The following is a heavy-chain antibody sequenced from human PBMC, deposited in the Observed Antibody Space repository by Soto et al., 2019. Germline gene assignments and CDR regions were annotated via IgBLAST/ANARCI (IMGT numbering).Heavy chain of an antibody. CDR2: ISGSGGST. CDR3: AKDRSRYSSRWYSH. J-gene: IGHJ4*02. Sequence: EVQLLESGGGLVQPGGSLRLSCAASGFTFSSYAMSWVRQAPGKVMEWVSAISGSGGSTYYADSVKGRFTISRDNSKNTMYLQMNRLSAEDTAVYYCAKDRSRYSSRWYSHWGQGPLVTVSS. V-gene: IGHV3-23*01. CDR1: GFTFSSYA. D-gene: IGHD6-13*01.